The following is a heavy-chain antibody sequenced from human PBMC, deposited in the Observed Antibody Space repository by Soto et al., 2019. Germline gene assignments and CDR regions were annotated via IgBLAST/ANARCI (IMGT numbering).Heavy chain of an antibody. D-gene: IGHD4-17*01. Sequence: QVQLVESGGGVVQPGRSLRLSCAASGFTFSNYGMHWVRQAPGKGLEWVAVIWYDGSNKYYADSVKGRFTISRDNSKKTLYLQMDSLRADDTAVYYCARDAPHPSTVTYVNYWGQGTLVTVSS. CDR2: IWYDGSNK. CDR3: ARDAPHPSTVTYVNY. J-gene: IGHJ4*02. CDR1: GFTFSNYG. V-gene: IGHV3-33*01.